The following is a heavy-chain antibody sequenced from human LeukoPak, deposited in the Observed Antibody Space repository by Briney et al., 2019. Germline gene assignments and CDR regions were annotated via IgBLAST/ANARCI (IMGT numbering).Heavy chain of an antibody. CDR1: GFTFSSYD. Sequence: GGSLRLSCAASGFTFSSYDMHWVRQATGKGLEWVSAIGTAGDTYYPGSVKGRFTISRENAKNSLYLQMNSLRAGDTAVYYCARGYYYDSSGYHEAFDIWGQGTMVTVSS. V-gene: IGHV3-13*01. CDR2: IGTAGDT. J-gene: IGHJ3*02. CDR3: ARGYYYDSSGYHEAFDI. D-gene: IGHD3-22*01.